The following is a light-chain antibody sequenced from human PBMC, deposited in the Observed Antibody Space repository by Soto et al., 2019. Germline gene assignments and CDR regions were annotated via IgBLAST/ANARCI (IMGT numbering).Light chain of an antibody. V-gene: IGKV1-8*01. CDR2: ATS. Sequence: AIRMTQSPASLSASTRDIVTITCRARQDVSIYLAWYQQKPGKAPKLLISATSTLQKGVPSRFSGSGSATDFTLTISSLQSEDFATYSCQQFYSYPLSFDPGTKVDVK. CDR1: QDVSIY. CDR3: QQFYSYPLS. J-gene: IGKJ3*01.